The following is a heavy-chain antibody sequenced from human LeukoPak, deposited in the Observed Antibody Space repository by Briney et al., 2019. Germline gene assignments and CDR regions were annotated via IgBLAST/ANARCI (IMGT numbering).Heavy chain of an antibody. Sequence: SVKVSCKASGGTFSSYTISWVRQAPGQGLEWMGGIIPLFGTPDYAQKFQDRLTITVDKSTSTAYMELSSLRSEDTAVYYCASATLRCSGGSCYEMDVWGKGTTVTVSS. CDR1: GGTFSSYT. CDR2: IIPLFGTP. J-gene: IGHJ6*04. D-gene: IGHD2-15*01. V-gene: IGHV1-69*06. CDR3: ASATLRCSGGSCYEMDV.